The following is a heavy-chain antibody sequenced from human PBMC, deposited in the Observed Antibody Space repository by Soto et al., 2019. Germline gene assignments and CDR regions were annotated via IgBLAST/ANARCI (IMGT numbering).Heavy chain of an antibody. V-gene: IGHV1-46*01. CDR3: ARGKVGLAGSDYYYYYGMDV. Sequence: ASVKVSCKASGYTFTSYYMHWVRQAPGQGLEWMGIINPSGGSTSYAQKFQGRVTMTRDTSTSTVYMELSSLRSEDTAVCYCARGKVGLAGSDYYYYYGMDVWGQGTTVTVSS. CDR1: GYTFTSYY. CDR2: INPSGGST. J-gene: IGHJ6*02. D-gene: IGHD3-10*01.